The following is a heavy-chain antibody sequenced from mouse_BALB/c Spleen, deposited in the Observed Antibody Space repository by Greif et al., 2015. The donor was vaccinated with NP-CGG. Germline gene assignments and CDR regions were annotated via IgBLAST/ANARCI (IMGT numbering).Heavy chain of an antibody. Sequence: VQLQQSGPGLVKPSQSLSLTCSVTGYSITSGYYWNWIRQFPGNKLEWMGYISYDGSNNYNPSLKNRISITRDTSKNQFFLKLNSVTTEDTATYYCAREDYGYFDYWGQGTTLTVSS. CDR1: GYSITSGYY. CDR3: AREDYGYFDY. J-gene: IGHJ2*01. D-gene: IGHD1-1*01. V-gene: IGHV3-6*02. CDR2: ISYDGSN.